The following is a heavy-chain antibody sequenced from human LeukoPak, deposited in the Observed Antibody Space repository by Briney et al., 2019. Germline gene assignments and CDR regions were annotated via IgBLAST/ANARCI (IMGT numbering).Heavy chain of an antibody. CDR2: ISFDGSNK. V-gene: IGHV3-30*03. D-gene: IGHD2-15*01. CDR1: GFIFSSYG. J-gene: IGHJ4*02. Sequence: GGSLRLSCAASGFIFSSYGMHWVRQAPGKGLEWVAVISFDGSNKYYADSVKGRFTTSRDNANNLLYLQMNRLRAEDTAVYYCARDGGLNTNFDYWGQGTLVTVSS. CDR3: ARDGGLNTNFDY.